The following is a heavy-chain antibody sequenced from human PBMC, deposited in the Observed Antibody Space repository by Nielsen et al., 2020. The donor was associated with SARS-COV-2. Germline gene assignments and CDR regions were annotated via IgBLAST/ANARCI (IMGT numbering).Heavy chain of an antibody. Sequence: GGSLRLSCAASGFTFNNYDMHWVRQATGKGLEWVSAIGTGGDTFYPGSVKGRFTISRENAKNSLYLQMTSLRAGDTAVYYCARAGALSSSWYSMDFWGQGTTGTVSS. CDR2: IGTGGDT. J-gene: IGHJ6*02. CDR3: ARAGALSSSWYSMDF. V-gene: IGHV3-13*01. D-gene: IGHD6-13*01. CDR1: GFTFNNYD.